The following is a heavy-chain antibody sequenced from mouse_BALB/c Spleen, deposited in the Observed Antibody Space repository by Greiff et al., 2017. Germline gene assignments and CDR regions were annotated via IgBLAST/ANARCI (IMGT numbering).Heavy chain of an antibody. CDR1: GFTFSSYT. D-gene: IGHD2-14*01. J-gene: IGHJ2*01. CDR3: TRDRGNYRYEEDD. Sequence: EVMLVESGGVLVKPGGSLKLSCAASGFTFSSYTMSWVRQTPEKRLEWVATISSGGSYTYYPDSVKGRFTISRDNAKNTLYLQMSSLKSEDTAMYYCTRDRGNYRYEEDDWGQGTTRTVAA. V-gene: IGHV5-6-4*01. CDR2: ISSGGSYT.